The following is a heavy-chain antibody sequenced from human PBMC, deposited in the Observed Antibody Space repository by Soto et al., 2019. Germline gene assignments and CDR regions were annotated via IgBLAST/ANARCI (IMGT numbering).Heavy chain of an antibody. CDR1: GGSISSGDYY. J-gene: IGHJ4*02. D-gene: IGHD3-22*01. CDR3: ARGDDRESSGSRYDY. CDR2: IYYSGST. Sequence: QVRLQESGPGLVKPSQTLSLTCTVSGGSISSGDYYWSWIRQPPGKGLEWIGYIYYSGSTYYNPSLQSRVTISVDKSKNQFSLKLSSVTAADTAVYYCARGDDRESSGSRYDYWGQGTLVTVSS. V-gene: IGHV4-30-4*01.